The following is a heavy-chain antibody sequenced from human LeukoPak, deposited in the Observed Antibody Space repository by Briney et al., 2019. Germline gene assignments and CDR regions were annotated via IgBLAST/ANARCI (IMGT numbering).Heavy chain of an antibody. CDR2: INHGGST. J-gene: IGHJ4*02. CDR3: ARGIIVGAEFDY. Sequence: SETLSLTCAVYGGSFSGYYWSWIRQPPGKGLEWIGEINHGGSTNYNPSLKSRVTISVDTSKNQFSLKLSSVTAADTAVYYCARGIIVGAEFDYWGQGTLVTVSS. D-gene: IGHD1-26*01. V-gene: IGHV4-34*01. CDR1: GGSFSGYY.